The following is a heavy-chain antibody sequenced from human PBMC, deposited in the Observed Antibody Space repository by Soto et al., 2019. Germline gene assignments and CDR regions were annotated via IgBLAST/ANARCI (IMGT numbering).Heavy chain of an antibody. CDR2: ISSSGTTI. CDR3: VRPFDY. V-gene: IGHV3-48*03. D-gene: IGHD6-6*01. CDR1: GFTFITYE. J-gene: IGHJ4*01. Sequence: GGSLILSCAASGFTFITYEMMWVRQAPGKGLEWVSYISSSGTTIYYADSVKGRFTISRDNAKNSLYLQMNSLRAEDTAVYYCVRPFDYRVQGTLVAVSA.